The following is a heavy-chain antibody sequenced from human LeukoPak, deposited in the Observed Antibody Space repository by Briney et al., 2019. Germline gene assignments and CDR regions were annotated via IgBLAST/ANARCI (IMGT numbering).Heavy chain of an antibody. J-gene: IGHJ6*03. CDR1: GGSITSHY. CDR2: LNYSRRT. Sequence: SETLSLTCTVSGGSITSHYWSWIRQPPGKGLEWIGYLNYSRRTNYNPSLKSRVTMSADTSKNQFSLKLSSVTAADTAVYYCARVLYLGDYYYYMDVWGKGTTVTVSS. D-gene: IGHD3-16*01. CDR3: ARVLYLGDYYYYMDV. V-gene: IGHV4-59*11.